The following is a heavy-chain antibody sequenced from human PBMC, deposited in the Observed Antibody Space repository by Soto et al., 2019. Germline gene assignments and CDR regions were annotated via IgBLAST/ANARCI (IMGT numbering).Heavy chain of an antibody. CDR2: ISYDGSNK. CDR3: ARDHCSGRSCYRVAH. J-gene: IGHJ4*02. V-gene: IGHV3-30-3*01. D-gene: IGHD2-15*01. CDR1: GFTFSSYA. Sequence: AGSLRLSCAASGFTFSSYAMHWVRQAPGKGLEWVAVISYDGSNKYYADSVKGRFTISRDNSKNTLYLQMNSLRAEYTAVYYCARDHCSGRSCYRVAHWGQGTLVTVSS.